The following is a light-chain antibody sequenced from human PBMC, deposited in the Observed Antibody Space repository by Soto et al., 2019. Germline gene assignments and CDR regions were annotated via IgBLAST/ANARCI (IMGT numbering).Light chain of an antibody. V-gene: IGKV3D-15*01. J-gene: IGKJ3*01. CDR2: GAS. CDR3: QPYNTWPTPRES. Sequence: EVVMTQSPATLSVSPGERATLSCRASQTVSNKLAWSQQQPCQAPRPIIYGASTRATGVPARLSGSGSGTEFTLTINSLQSEDFAVSYCQPYNTWPTPRESVGPGTLVDIK. CDR1: QTVSNK.